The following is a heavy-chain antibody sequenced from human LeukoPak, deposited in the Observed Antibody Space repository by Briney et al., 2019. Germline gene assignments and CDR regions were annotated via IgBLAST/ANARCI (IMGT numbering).Heavy chain of an antibody. D-gene: IGHD4-23*01. J-gene: IGHJ5*02. CDR3: ARVGQYDYGGIPYWFDP. CDR1: GGSISSSSYY. CDR2: TYYSGST. Sequence: SETLSLTCTVSGGSISSSSYYWGWIRQPPGKGLVWIGCTYYSGSTYYNPSLKSRVTISVDTSKNQFSLKLSAVTAADTAVYYGARVGQYDYGGIPYWFDPWGQGTLVTVSS. V-gene: IGHV4-39*07.